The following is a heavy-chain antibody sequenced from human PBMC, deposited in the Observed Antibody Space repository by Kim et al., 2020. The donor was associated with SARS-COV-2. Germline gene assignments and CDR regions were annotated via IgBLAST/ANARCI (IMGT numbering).Heavy chain of an antibody. Sequence: SETLSLTCAVYGGSFSGYYWSWIRQPPGKGLEWIGEINHSGSTNYNPSLKSRVTISVDTSKNQFSLKLSSVTAADTAVYYCARAKSGFTITMARYYYYH. V-gene: IGHV4-34*01. CDR1: GGSFSGYY. J-gene: IGHJ6*01. CDR2: INHSGST. D-gene: IGHD3-10*01. CDR3: ARAKSGFTITMARYYYYH.